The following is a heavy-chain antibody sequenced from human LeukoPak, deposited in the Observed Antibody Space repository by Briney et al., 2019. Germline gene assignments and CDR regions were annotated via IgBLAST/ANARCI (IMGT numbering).Heavy chain of an antibody. CDR1: GYTFATYG. CDR3: AKVAGDRMDY. V-gene: IGHV1-18*01. Sequence: ASVKVSCKASGYTFATYGFCWVRQAPGHGLEWMGWISANTGKTDYARKFQGRVAMTTDTSTSTAYMELRSLRPNDTAVHFCAKVAGDRMDYWGQGTLVTVSS. J-gene: IGHJ4*02. CDR2: ISANTGKT. D-gene: IGHD6-13*01.